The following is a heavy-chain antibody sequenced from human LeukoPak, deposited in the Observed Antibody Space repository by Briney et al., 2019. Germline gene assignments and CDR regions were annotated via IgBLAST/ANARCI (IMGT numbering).Heavy chain of an antibody. D-gene: IGHD1-26*01. V-gene: IGHV1-46*01. CDR1: GYTFTSYY. CDR2: INPNGGGT. J-gene: IGHJ4*02. CDR3: ARRVLSGSYYFDS. Sequence: ASVRVSCKAFGYTFTSYYMHWVRQAPGQGLEWMGIINPNGGGTNYAQRFQGRVTMTRDTSTSTVYMELSSLRSEDTAVYYCARRVLSGSYYFDSWGQGTLVTVSS.